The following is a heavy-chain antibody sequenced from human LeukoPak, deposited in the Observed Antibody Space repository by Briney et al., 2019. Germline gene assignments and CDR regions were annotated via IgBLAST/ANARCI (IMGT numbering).Heavy chain of an antibody. CDR2: IVVGSGNT. Sequence: SVKVSCKASGLTFTSSAVQWVRQARGQRLEWIGWIVVGSGNTNYAQKFQERVTITRDMSTSTAYMELSSLRSEDTAVYYCAADMDKRYYMDVWGKGTTVTVSS. CDR3: AADMDKRYYMDV. J-gene: IGHJ6*03. CDR1: GLTFTSSA. D-gene: IGHD2-2*03. V-gene: IGHV1-58*01.